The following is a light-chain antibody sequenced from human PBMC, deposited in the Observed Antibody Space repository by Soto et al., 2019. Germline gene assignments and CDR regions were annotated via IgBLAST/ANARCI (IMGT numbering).Light chain of an antibody. CDR2: KVS. J-gene: IGKJ2*01. V-gene: IGKV2-30*01. CDR1: QSLVYSDGNTY. CDR3: MQGSYWPPGHEIT. Sequence: DVVLTQSPLSLPVTLGQPASISCRSSQSLVYSDGNTYLNWFQQRPGQSPRRLIYKVSNRDSGVPDRFSGSGSGTDFTLKISRVEAEDVGVYYCMQGSYWPPGHEITFGHGTRLEIK.